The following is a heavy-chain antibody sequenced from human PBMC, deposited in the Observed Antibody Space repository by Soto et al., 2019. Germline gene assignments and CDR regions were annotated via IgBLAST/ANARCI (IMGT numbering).Heavy chain of an antibody. J-gene: IGHJ6*02. CDR3: AKGHYGHYRWVYYGIDV. CDR1: GFTFDDYA. CDR2: ISWNSGSI. V-gene: IGHV3-9*01. D-gene: IGHD4-17*01. Sequence: EVQLVESGGGLVQPGRSLRLSCAASGFTFDDYAMHWVRQAPGKGLEWVSGISWNSGSIGYADSVKGRFTISRDNAKKSLYLQMHSLRPEDTVLYYCAKGHYGHYRWVYYGIDVWGQGTTVPVSS.